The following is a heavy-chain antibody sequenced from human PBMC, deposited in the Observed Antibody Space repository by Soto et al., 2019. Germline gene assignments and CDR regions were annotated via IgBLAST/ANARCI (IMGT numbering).Heavy chain of an antibody. V-gene: IGHV1-69*01. D-gene: IGHD6-13*01. J-gene: IGHJ6*02. CDR3: ARDRIAGSKYYYGMDV. CDR1: GGTFSSYA. Sequence: QVQLVQSGAEVKKPGSSVRVSCKASGGTFSSYAISWVRQAPGQGLEWMGGIIPIFGTENYAEKFQGRVTITADESTSTAYMELSSLRSEDTAVYYCARDRIAGSKYYYGMDVWGQGTTVTVSS. CDR2: IIPIFGTE.